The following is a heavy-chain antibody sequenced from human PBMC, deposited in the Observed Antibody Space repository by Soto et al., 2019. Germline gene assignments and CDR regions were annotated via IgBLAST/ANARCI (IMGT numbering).Heavy chain of an antibody. J-gene: IGHJ6*02. CDR2: ISGTSRYI. CDR3: VRWGLWFGDV. V-gene: IGHV3-21*02. CDR1: GFTFSSYS. Sequence: EVQLVESGGGLVKPGGSLRLSCAASGFTFSSYSMSWVRLAPGKGLEWVSSISGTSRYINYADSVKGRFTLSRDNAENSLYLEMNCLRREDTAVYFCVRWGLWFGDVWGQGTTVTVSS. D-gene: IGHD3-10*01.